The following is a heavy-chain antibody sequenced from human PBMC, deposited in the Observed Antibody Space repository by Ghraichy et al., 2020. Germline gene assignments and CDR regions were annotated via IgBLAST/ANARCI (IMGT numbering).Heavy chain of an antibody. CDR3: TRRHGDYVQAV. J-gene: IGHJ6*02. Sequence: GGSLRLSCAASGFTFSGSAMHWVRQASGKGLEWVGRIRSKANSYATAYAASVKGRFTISRDDSKNTAYLQMNSLKTEDTAVYYCTRRHGDYVQAVWGQGTTVTVSS. D-gene: IGHD4-17*01. CDR1: GFTFSGSA. V-gene: IGHV3-73*01. CDR2: IRSKANSYAT.